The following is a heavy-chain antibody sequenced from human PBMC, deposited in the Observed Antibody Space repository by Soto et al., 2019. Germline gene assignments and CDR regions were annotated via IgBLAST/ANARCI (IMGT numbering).Heavy chain of an antibody. V-gene: IGHV4-31*03. J-gene: IGHJ4*02. Sequence: KTSETLSLTCTVSGGSISSGGYYWSWIRQHPGKGLEWIGYIYYSGRTYYNPSLKSRVTISVDTSKNQFSLKLSSVTAADTAVYYCARVGSGGNYYDSSGYSGSRYFDYWGQGTLVTVSS. CDR1: GGSISSGGYY. CDR3: ARVGSGGNYYDSSGYSGSRYFDY. CDR2: IYYSGRT. D-gene: IGHD3-22*01.